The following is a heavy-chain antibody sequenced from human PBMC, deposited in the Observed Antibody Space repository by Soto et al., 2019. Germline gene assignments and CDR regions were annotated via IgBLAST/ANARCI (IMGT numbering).Heavy chain of an antibody. D-gene: IGHD6-6*01. CDR1: GFTFSSYS. CDR2: ISSSSSYI. Sequence: GGSLRLSCAASGFTFSSYSMNWVRQAPGKGLEWVSSISSSSSYIYYADSVKGRFTISRDNAKNSLYLQMNSLRAEDTAVYYCARVNQWGDSSSSENWGQGTLVTVS. CDR3: ARVNQWGDSSSSEN. J-gene: IGHJ4*02. V-gene: IGHV3-21*01.